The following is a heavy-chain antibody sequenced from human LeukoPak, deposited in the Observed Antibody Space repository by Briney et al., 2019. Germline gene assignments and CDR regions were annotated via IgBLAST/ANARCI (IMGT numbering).Heavy chain of an antibody. D-gene: IGHD6-19*01. Sequence: GGSLRLSCAAPGFTFIDYDMHWVRQVIGKGLEWVSAIGIRGDTHYSGSVKGRFTISRENAEGSLYLQMNSLRAEDTAVYYCARGGIQVSGIDEFDYWGQGTLVTVSS. CDR3: ARGGIQVSGIDEFDY. CDR1: GFTFIDYD. J-gene: IGHJ4*02. CDR2: IGIRGDT. V-gene: IGHV3-13*01.